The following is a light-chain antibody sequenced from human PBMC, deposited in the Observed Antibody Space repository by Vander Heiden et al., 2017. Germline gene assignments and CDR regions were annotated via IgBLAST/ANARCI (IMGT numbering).Light chain of an antibody. CDR3: QTWGAGIQV. J-gene: IGLJ3*02. CDR2: LNSDGSH. V-gene: IGLV4-69*01. CDR1: SGHSSYA. Sequence: QLVLTQSPSASASLGASVKLTCTVSSGHSSYAIAWHQQQPEKGPRYLMKLNSDGSHSKGDGIPDRFSGSSSGAERYLTISSLQSEDEADYYCQTWGAGIQVFGGGTKLTVI.